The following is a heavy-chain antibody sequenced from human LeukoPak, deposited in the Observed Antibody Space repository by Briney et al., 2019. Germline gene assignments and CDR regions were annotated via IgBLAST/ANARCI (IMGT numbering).Heavy chain of an antibody. CDR2: IYNGGTT. CDR3: ARLRSVGATCYFDH. CDR1: GNSISTSY. V-gene: IGHV4-59*08. D-gene: IGHD1-26*01. Sequence: SETLSLTCSVSGNSISTSYWSWVRQPPGKGLEWIAYIYNGGTTNYNLSLKSRVTILLDTSKNQFSLRLSSVTAADTAVYYCARLRSVGATCYFDHWGLGTLVTVSS. J-gene: IGHJ4*02.